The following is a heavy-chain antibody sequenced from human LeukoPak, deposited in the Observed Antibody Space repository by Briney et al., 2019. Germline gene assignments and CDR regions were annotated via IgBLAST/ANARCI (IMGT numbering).Heavy chain of an antibody. Sequence: SETLSLTCAVYVGSFSGYYWTWFRQPPGKRLEWIGESDHGGSTNYNPSLKSRVTISVDTSRNQFSLKLSSVTAADTAVYYCARGGNWHFDLWGRGTLVTVSS. CDR2: SDHGGST. V-gene: IGHV4-34*01. J-gene: IGHJ2*01. D-gene: IGHD1-26*01. CDR3: ARGGNWHFDL. CDR1: VGSFSGYY.